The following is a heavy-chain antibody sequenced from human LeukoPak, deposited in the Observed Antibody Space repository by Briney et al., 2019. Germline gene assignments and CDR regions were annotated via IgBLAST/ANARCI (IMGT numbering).Heavy chain of an antibody. CDR3: AIEPEYSSSGYDY. V-gene: IGHV3-11*04. D-gene: IGHD6-6*01. J-gene: IGHJ4*02. CDR1: GFTFSDYY. CDR2: ISSSGSTI. Sequence: GGSLRLSCAASGFTFSDYYMSWIRQAPGKGLEWVSYISSSGSTIYYADSVKGRFTISRDNAKNSLYLQMNSLRAEDTAVYYCAIEPEYSSSGYDYWGQGTLVTVSS.